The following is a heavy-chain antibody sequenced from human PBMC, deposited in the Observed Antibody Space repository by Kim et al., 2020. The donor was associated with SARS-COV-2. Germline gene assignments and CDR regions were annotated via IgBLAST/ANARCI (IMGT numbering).Heavy chain of an antibody. D-gene: IGHD6-13*01. CDR3: AKAFRAAAGPYYYYAMDV. Sequence: GGSLRLSCAASGFTFRSYAMSWVRQAPGKGLEWVSTVSGNGGNTYYADSVRGRFSISRDNSKNTLYLQMNSLRAEDTALYYCAKAFRAAAGPYYYYAMDVWGQGTTVTVSS. J-gene: IGHJ6*02. CDR2: VSGNGGNT. CDR1: GFTFRSYA. V-gene: IGHV3-23*01.